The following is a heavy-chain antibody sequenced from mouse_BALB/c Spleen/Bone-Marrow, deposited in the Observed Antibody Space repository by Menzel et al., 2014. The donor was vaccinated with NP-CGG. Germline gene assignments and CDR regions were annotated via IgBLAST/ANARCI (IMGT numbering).Heavy chain of an antibody. V-gene: IGHV5-4*02. CDR3: ARAPPYDFYAMDY. CDR1: GFTFSDYY. D-gene: IGHD2-13*01. Sequence: EVNLVESGGGLVKPGGSLKLSCAASGFTFSDYYMFWVRQTPEKRLEWVATISDGVSYAYYPDSVKGRFTISRDNARNNLYLQMSSLKAEDTAMYYCARAPPYDFYAMDYWGQGTSVTASS. J-gene: IGHJ4*01. CDR2: ISDGVSYA.